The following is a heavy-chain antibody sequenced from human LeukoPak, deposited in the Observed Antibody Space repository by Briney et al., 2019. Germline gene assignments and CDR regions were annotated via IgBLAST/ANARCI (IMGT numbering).Heavy chain of an antibody. J-gene: IGHJ4*02. CDR3: AKDSGSITGTTFSY. CDR1: GFTVSSNY. CDR2: IYSGGST. D-gene: IGHD1-7*01. Sequence: PGGSLRLSCAASGFTVSSNYMSWVRQAPGKGLEWVSVIYSGGSTYYADSVKGRFTISRDNSKNTLYLQMNSLRAEDTAVYYCAKDSGSITGTTFSYWGQGTLVTVSS. V-gene: IGHV3-53*01.